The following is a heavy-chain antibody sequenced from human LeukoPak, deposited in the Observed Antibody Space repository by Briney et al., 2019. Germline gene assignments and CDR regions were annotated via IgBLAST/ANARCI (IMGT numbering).Heavy chain of an antibody. V-gene: IGHV4-30-4*08. J-gene: IGHJ3*02. D-gene: IGHD3-9*01. CDR3: ARGRGEYDILTGQSHDAFDI. CDR1: GGSISSGDYY. Sequence: KPSETLSLTCTVSGGSISSGDYYWSWIRQPPGKGLEWIGYIYYSGSTYYNPSLKSRVTISVDTSKNQFSLKLSSVTSADTAVYYCARGRGEYDILTGQSHDAFDIWGQGTMVTVSS. CDR2: IYYSGST.